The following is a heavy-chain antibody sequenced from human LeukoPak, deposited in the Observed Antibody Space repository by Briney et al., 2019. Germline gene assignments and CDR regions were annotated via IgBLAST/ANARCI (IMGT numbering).Heavy chain of an antibody. V-gene: IGHV1-69*13. D-gene: IGHD5-12*01. J-gene: IGHJ4*02. CDR2: IIPIFGTA. Sequence: SVKVSCKASGGTFSSYAISWVRQAPGQGLEWMGGIIPIFGTANYAQKFQGRVTITADESTSTAYMELSSLRSDDTAVYYCAREVATITVAAAGGIDYWGQGTLVTVSS. CDR1: GGTFSSYA. CDR3: AREVATITVAAAGGIDY.